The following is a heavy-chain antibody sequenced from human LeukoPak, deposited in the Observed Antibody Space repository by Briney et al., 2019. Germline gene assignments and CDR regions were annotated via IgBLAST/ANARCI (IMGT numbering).Heavy chain of an antibody. J-gene: IGHJ4*02. D-gene: IGHD3-10*01. Sequence: GGSLRLSCAASGFTFSNYAMTWVRQAPGKGLEWVSVISGSGGSTYYADSVKGRFTISRDNAKNTLYLQMNNLRAEDTAIYYCATDYYVSGSYYRLFYWGQGTLVTVSS. CDR1: GFTFSNYA. CDR2: ISGSGGST. V-gene: IGHV3-23*01. CDR3: ATDYYVSGSYYRLFY.